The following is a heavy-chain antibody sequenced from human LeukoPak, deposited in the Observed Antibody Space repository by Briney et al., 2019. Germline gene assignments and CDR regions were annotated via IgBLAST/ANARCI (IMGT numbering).Heavy chain of an antibody. CDR2: IYYTGAT. V-gene: IGHV4-59*11. J-gene: IGHJ6*02. D-gene: IGHD1-26*01. CDR3: AREVSSGSYYGMDV. CDR1: GGSLSGHY. Sequence: SETLSLTCTVGGGSLSGHYWGWIRQPPGKGLELVGHIYYTGATFYNPSLNSRVTITLDTSRNQFSLRLTSVIAADTAVYYCAREVSSGSYYGMDVWGQGTTVTVSS.